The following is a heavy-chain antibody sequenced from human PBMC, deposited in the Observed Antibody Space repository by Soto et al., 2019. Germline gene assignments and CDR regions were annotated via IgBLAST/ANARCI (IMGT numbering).Heavy chain of an antibody. CDR3: TRVGMYYYGSGSYTDYYYGMDV. V-gene: IGHV3-49*03. D-gene: IGHD3-10*01. Sequence: PGGSLRLSCTASGFTFDDYGLNWFRQAQGKGLEWVGFIRSKAYGWTTEYAASVKDKFTISRDDSKSIAYLQMNSLKTEDTAVYYCTRVGMYYYGSGSYTDYYYGMDVWGQGTTVTVSS. CDR2: IRSKAYGWTT. CDR1: GFTFDDYG. J-gene: IGHJ6*02.